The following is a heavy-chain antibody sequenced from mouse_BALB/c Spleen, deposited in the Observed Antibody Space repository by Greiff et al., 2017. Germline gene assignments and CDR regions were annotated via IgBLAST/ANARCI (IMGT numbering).Heavy chain of an antibody. CDR2: ISSGGSYT. V-gene: IGHV5-9-4*01. D-gene: IGHD4-1*01. Sequence: EVQGVESGGGLVKPGGSLKLSCAASGFTFSSYAMSWVRQSPEKRLEWVAEISSGGSYTYYPDTVTGRFTISRDNAKNTLYLEMSSLRSEDTAMYYCARLTGTSRSFDYWGQGTTLTVSS. CDR3: ARLTGTSRSFDY. J-gene: IGHJ2*01. CDR1: GFTFSSYA.